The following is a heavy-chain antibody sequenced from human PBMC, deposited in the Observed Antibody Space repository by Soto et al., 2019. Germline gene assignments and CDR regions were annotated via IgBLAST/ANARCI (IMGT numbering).Heavy chain of an antibody. J-gene: IGHJ6*02. CDR2: IYYSGST. D-gene: IGHD6-19*01. CDR3: ARDGIAVAGYYYYGMDV. V-gene: IGHV4-31*03. Sequence: SETLSLTCTVSGGSISGGGYYWSWIRQHPGKGLEWIGYIYYSGSTYYNPSLKSRVTISVDTSKNQFSLKLSSVTAADTAVYYCARDGIAVAGYYYYGMDVWGQGTTVTVSS. CDR1: GGSISGGGYY.